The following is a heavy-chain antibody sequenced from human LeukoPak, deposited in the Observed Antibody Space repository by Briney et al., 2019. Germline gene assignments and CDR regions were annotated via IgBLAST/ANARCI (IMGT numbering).Heavy chain of an antibody. D-gene: IGHD6-13*01. CDR2: IGPNGAST. V-gene: IGHV3-64*04. Sequence: GGSLRLSCSTSGFTFSNHFMHWVRQAPGKGLEYVSSIGPNGASTLYADSVKGRFTISRDNSKNTLYLQTNSLRAEDTAVYYCANNRYSSRWRGAFDVWGQGTMVTVSS. J-gene: IGHJ3*01. CDR3: ANNRYSSRWRGAFDV. CDR1: GFTFSNHF.